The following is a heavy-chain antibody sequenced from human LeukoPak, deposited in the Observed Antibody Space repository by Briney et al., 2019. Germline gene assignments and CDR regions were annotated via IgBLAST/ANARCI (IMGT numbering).Heavy chain of an antibody. CDR1: GGSISSGGYY. CDR2: IYYSGGT. CDR3: ARVRLVRGVLVDY. Sequence: PSQTLSLTCTVSGGSISSGGYYWSWIRQHPGKGLEWIGYIYYSGGTYYNPSLKSRVTISVDTSKNQFSLKLSSVTAADTAVYYCARVRLVRGVLVDYWGQGTLVTVSS. D-gene: IGHD3-10*01. V-gene: IGHV4-31*03. J-gene: IGHJ4*02.